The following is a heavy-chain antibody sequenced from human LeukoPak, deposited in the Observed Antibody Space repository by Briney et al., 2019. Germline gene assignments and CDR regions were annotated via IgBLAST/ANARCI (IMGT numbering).Heavy chain of an antibody. J-gene: IGHJ4*02. CDR2: ISWNSVSI. D-gene: IGHD2-2*01. CDR1: GFTFDDYA. Sequence: GGSLRLSCAASGFTFDDYAMHWVRQAPGKGLEWVSGISWNSVSIAYADSVKGRFTISRDNAKNSLYSEMNSLRTDDTALYYCAKDIGSTSWYLGNWGQGTLVTVSS. V-gene: IGHV3-9*01. CDR3: AKDIGSTSWYLGN.